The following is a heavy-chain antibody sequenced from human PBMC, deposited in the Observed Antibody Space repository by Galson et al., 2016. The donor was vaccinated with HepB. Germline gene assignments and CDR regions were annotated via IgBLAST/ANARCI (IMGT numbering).Heavy chain of an antibody. J-gene: IGHJ6*02. Sequence: SLRLSCAASGFAFNNYAMHWVRQAPGKGLEWVTVISFDTSTKYYADSVKGRFTIARDNSKNTLYLQMNSLRVEDTAAYYCARGVQLERRGNYYYYDMDVWGQGTTVTVSS. V-gene: IGHV3-30-3*01. CDR1: GFAFNNYA. D-gene: IGHD1-1*01. CDR3: ARGVQLERRGNYYYYDMDV. CDR2: ISFDTSTK.